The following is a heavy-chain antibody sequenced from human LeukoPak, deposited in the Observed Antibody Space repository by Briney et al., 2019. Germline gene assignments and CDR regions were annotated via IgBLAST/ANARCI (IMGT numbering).Heavy chain of an antibody. Sequence: GGSLRLSCAASGFTFSSYSMNWVRQAPGKGLEWVPSISSSSSYIYYADSVKGRFTISRDNAKNSLYLQMNSLRAEDTAVYYCASLHRYCSSTSCYTGHFDYWGQGTLVTVSS. D-gene: IGHD2-2*02. CDR1: GFTFSSYS. V-gene: IGHV3-21*01. CDR3: ASLHRYCSSTSCYTGHFDY. CDR2: ISSSSSYI. J-gene: IGHJ4*02.